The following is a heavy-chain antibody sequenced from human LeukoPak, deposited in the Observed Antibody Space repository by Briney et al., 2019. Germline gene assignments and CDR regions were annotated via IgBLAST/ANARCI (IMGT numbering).Heavy chain of an antibody. V-gene: IGHV4-39*01. D-gene: IGHD2-2*01. CDR1: GGSISSSSYY. J-gene: IGHJ5*02. Sequence: SETLSLTCTVSGGSISSSSYYWGWIRQPPGKGLEWIGSIYYSGSTYYNPSLKSRVTISVDTSKNQFSLKLSSVTAADTAVYYCASGGCCSSTSCPPPAGWFDPWGQGTLVTVSS. CDR3: ASGGCCSSTSCPPPAGWFDP. CDR2: IYYSGST.